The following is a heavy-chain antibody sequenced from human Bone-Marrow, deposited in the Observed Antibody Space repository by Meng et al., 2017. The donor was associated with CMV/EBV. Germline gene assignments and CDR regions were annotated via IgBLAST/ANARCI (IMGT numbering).Heavy chain of an antibody. J-gene: IGHJ4*02. V-gene: IGHV3-30*02. CDR1: GFTFSSYG. Sequence: GESLKISCAASGFTFSSYGMHWVRQAPGKGLEWVAFIRYDGSNKYYADSVKGRFTISRDNSKNTLYLQMNSLRAEDTAVYYCAKVPYGSGADDYWGQGTLVTVSS. D-gene: IGHD3-10*01. CDR3: AKVPYGSGADDY. CDR2: IRYDGSNK.